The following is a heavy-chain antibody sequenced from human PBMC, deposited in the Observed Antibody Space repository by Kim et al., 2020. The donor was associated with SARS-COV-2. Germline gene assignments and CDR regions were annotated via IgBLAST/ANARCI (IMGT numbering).Heavy chain of an antibody. CDR1: GGSISCYY. D-gene: IGHD3-3*01. CDR3: AREFTLETHYYGMDV. CDR2: IYYSGST. J-gene: IGHJ6*02. V-gene: IGHV4-59*13. Sequence: SETLSLTCTVSGGSISCYYWSWIRQPPGKGLEWIGYIYYSGSTNYNPSLKSRVTISVDTSKNQFSLKLSSVTAADTAVYYCAREFTLETHYYGMDVWGQGTTVTVSS.